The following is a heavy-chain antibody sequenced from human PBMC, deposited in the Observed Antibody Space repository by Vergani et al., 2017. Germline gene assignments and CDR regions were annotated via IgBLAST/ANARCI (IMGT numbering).Heavy chain of an antibody. CDR2: IHTGGST. CDR1: GGSINPSSSF. CDR3: ARSRPYCTSGSCPAI. Sequence: VLLQEPGPGLVKPSETLSLICTVSGGSINPSSSFWSWIRQPAGKGPEWIGHIHTGGSTDLNPSFKSRVSISVDTSKSQFSLKLNSVTVADTAVYYCARSRPYCTSGSCPAIWGQGTLVTVSS. V-gene: IGHV4-61*02. D-gene: IGHD2-15*01. J-gene: IGHJ4*02.